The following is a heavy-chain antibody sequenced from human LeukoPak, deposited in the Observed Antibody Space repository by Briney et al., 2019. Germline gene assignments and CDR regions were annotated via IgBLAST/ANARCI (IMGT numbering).Heavy chain of an antibody. J-gene: IGHJ4*02. Sequence: GASVKVSCKASGYTFTGYYMHWVRQAPGQGLEWMGWINPNSGGTNYAQKFQGWVTMTRDTSISTAYMELSRLRSDDTAVYYCARDSGSGSYYSFDYWGQGTLVTVSS. V-gene: IGHV1-2*04. CDR1: GYTFTGYY. CDR3: ARDSGSGSYYSFDY. D-gene: IGHD3-10*01. CDR2: INPNSGGT.